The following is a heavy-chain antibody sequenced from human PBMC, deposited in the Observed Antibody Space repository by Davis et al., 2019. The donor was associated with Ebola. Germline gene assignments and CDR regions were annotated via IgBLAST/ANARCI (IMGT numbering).Heavy chain of an antibody. CDR1: GGSISSYY. D-gene: IGHD1-26*01. CDR3: ARGLSGVASFDV. CDR2: IYYSGST. V-gene: IGHV4-59*01. J-gene: IGHJ3*01. Sequence: PSETLSLTCTVSGGSISSYYWSWIRQPPGKGLEWIGYIYYSGSTNYNPSLKSRVSISVGTSKNQFSLKLISVSAADTAVYYCARGLSGVASFDVWGQGTMVTVSS.